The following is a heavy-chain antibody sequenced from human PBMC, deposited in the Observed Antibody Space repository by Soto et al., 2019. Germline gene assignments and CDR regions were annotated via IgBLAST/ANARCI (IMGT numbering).Heavy chain of an antibody. D-gene: IGHD1-7*01. Sequence: QVQLQESGPGLVKPSGTLSLTCAVSGGSFTSNNWWTWVRQPPGQGLEWIGEIYRTGSTNYNPSLKSRVTISLDKYENQFSLKVTYLTAADTAVYYCASRDPGTSVDYWGQGTLVTVSS. J-gene: IGHJ4*02. CDR2: IYRTGST. CDR3: ASRDPGTSVDY. CDR1: GGSFTSNNW. V-gene: IGHV4-4*02.